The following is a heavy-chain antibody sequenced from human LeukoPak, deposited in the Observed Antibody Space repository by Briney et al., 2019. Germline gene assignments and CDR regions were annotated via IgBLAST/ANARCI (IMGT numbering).Heavy chain of an antibody. CDR3: AKDLGRYRNNYFDY. D-gene: IGHD1-26*01. CDR2: ISGSSGGT. V-gene: IGHV3-23*01. Sequence: PGGSLRLSCAASGFTFNSYAMSWVRQAPEKGLEWVATISGSSGGTYYADSVKGRFTISRDDSKNTLYLQMNSLRAEDTAVYYCAKDLGRYRNNYFDYWGQGTLVTVSS. CDR1: GFTFNSYA. J-gene: IGHJ4*02.